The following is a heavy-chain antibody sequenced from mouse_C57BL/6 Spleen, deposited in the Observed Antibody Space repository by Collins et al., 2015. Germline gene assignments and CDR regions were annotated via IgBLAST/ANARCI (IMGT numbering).Heavy chain of an antibody. CDR1: GYTFTDYY. J-gene: IGHJ4*01. CDR2: TFPGSGNT. Sequence: QVQLQQSGPELVKPGASVKISCKASGYTFTDYYINWVKQRPGQGLEWIGWTFPGSGNTYYNEKFKGKATLTVDKSSSTAYMLLSSLTSEDSAVYFCARWGYYDYDGNAMDYWGQGTSVTVSS. D-gene: IGHD2-4*01. V-gene: IGHV1-75*01. CDR3: ARWGYYDYDGNAMDY.